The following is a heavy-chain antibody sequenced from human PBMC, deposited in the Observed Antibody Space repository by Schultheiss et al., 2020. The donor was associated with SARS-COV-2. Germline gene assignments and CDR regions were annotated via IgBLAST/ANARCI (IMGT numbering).Heavy chain of an antibody. CDR1: GGSISSTNG. D-gene: IGHD3-10*01. V-gene: IGHV4-4*02. CDR3: ASWDYYGSGSCMDV. J-gene: IGHJ6*02. Sequence: SETLSLTCTVSGGSISSTNGWSWVRQSPGKGLEWIGEISHTGSTNYNPSLKIRVTMSVDTSKNQFSLKLSSVTAADTAVYYCASWDYYGSGSCMDVWGQGTTVTVS. CDR2: ISHTGST.